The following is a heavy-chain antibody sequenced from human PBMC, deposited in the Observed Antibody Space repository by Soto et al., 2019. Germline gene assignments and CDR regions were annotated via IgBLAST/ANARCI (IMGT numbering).Heavy chain of an antibody. D-gene: IGHD3-22*01. CDR3: ARGGVDYYDSSGYYFSPYYFDY. V-gene: IGHV4-30-4*01. CDR2: ISYSGTT. Sequence: PSETLSLTCTVSGDSISSNNNYWSWIRQPPGEGLEWIGFISYSGTTSYSPSLKSRVAISLDTSKNQFSLSLSSVTAADTAVYYCARGGVDYYDSSGYYFSPYYFDYWGQGTLVTVSS. CDR1: GDSISSNNNY. J-gene: IGHJ4*02.